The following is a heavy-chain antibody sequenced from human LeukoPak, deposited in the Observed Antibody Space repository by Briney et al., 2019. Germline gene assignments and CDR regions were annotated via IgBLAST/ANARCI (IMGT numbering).Heavy chain of an antibody. CDR2: ISGSSSYI. CDR1: GFTFSSYS. J-gene: IGHJ6*02. Sequence: GGSLRLSCAASGFTFSSYSMNWVRQAPGKGLEWVSSISGSSSYIYYADSVKGRFTISRDNAKNSLYLQMNSLRAEDTAVYYCARGGSYGPEDYYYYGMDVWGQGTTVTVSS. V-gene: IGHV3-21*01. CDR3: ARGGSYGPEDYYYYGMDV. D-gene: IGHD1-26*01.